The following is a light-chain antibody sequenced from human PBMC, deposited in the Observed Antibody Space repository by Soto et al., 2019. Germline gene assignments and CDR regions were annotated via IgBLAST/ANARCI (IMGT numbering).Light chain of an antibody. CDR2: DAS. V-gene: IGKV3-11*01. CDR3: QQRSNWPL. Sequence: EIFLTQSPDTLSLSPGERATLTCRASQSVTNYIAWYQQKPGQAPRLLIYDASNRATGIPARFSGSGSGTDFTLTISSLEPEDFAVYYCQQRSNWPLFGGGTKVDIK. J-gene: IGKJ4*01. CDR1: QSVTNY.